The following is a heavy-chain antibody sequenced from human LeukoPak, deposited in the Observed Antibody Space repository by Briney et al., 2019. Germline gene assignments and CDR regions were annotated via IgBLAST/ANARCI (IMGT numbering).Heavy chain of an antibody. V-gene: IGHV3-30*04. J-gene: IGHJ6*04. D-gene: IGHD1-26*01. CDR1: GFTFSSYA. CDR2: ISYDGSNK. Sequence: GGSLRLSCAASGFTFSSYAMHWVRQAPGKGLEWVAVISYDGSNKYYADSVKGRFTISRDNSKNTLYLQMNSLRAEDTAVYYCAREIRLGPYYYYGMDVWGRGTTVTVSS. CDR3: AREIRLGPYYYYGMDV.